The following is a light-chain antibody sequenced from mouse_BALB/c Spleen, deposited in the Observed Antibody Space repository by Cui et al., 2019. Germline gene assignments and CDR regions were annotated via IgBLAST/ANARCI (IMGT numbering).Light chain of an antibody. CDR3: LQYDEFPFT. CDR1: QDINSY. CDR2: RAN. V-gene: IGKV14-111*01. J-gene: IGKJ4*01. Sequence: DIKMTQSPYSMYESLGERVTITCKASQDINSYLSWFQQKPGKSPKTLIYRANRLVDGVPSRFSGSGSGQDYSLTISSLEYEDMGIYYCLQYDEFPFTFGSGTKLEIK.